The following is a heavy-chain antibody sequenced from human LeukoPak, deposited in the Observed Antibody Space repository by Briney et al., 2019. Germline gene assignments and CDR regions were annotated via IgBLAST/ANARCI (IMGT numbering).Heavy chain of an antibody. D-gene: IGHD2-2*01. CDR3: ARLRLSTSCYEGLCWAFDI. Sequence: GESLKISCKGSGYSFTSYWIGWVRPIPGKGLEGVGIIYPGDSYTRYSPSFQGQVPISADKSLSTAYMQWSSPKASDTAMYYCARLRLSTSCYEGLCWAFDIWGQGTMVTVSS. V-gene: IGHV5-51*01. J-gene: IGHJ3*02. CDR2: IYPGDSYT. CDR1: GYSFTSYW.